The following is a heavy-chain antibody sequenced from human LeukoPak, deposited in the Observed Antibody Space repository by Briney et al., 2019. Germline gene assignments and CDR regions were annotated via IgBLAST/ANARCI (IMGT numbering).Heavy chain of an antibody. CDR2: ISYDGSNK. J-gene: IGHJ3*02. CDR1: GFTFSSYG. Sequence: GGSLRLSCAASGFTFSSYGMHWVRQAPGKGLEWVAVISYDGSNKYYADSVKGRFTISRDNSKNTLYLQMNSLRAEDTAVYYCAKTFDWQPEGIWGQGTMVTVSS. CDR3: AKTFDWQPEGI. D-gene: IGHD3-9*01. V-gene: IGHV3-30*18.